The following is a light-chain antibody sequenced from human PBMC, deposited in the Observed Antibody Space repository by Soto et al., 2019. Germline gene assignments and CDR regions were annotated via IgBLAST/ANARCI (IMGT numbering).Light chain of an antibody. CDR3: QQSYSTPIT. CDR2: DAS. CDR1: QSIGLA. J-gene: IGKJ5*01. Sequence: EIVLTQSPATLSLSPGERATLSCRASQSIGLAIAWYQHKPGQAPRLLIFDASQRATGIPARFRGSGSGTDFTLTIGSLQPDDFATYYCQQSYSTPITFGQGTRLEIK. V-gene: IGKV3-11*01.